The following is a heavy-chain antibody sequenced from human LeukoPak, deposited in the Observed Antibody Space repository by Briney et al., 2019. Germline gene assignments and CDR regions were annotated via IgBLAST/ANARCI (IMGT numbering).Heavy chain of an antibody. J-gene: IGHJ4*02. Sequence: PGGSLRLSCAASGFTFSSYAMSWVRQAPGKGLEWVSAISGSGGSTYYADSVKGRFTVSRDNAKNSLYLQMNSLRVEDTAVYYCASSPRGVYWGQGTLVTVSS. CDR2: ISGSGGST. V-gene: IGHV3-23*01. CDR3: ASSPRGVY. D-gene: IGHD3-10*01. CDR1: GFTFSSYA.